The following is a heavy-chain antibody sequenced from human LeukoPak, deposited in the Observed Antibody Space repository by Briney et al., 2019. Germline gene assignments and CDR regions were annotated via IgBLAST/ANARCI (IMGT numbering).Heavy chain of an antibody. Sequence: PGGSLRLSCAASGFTFSSYGMHWVRQAPGTGLEWVAVISYDGSNKYYADSVKGRFTISRDNSKNTLYLQMNSLRAEDTAVYYCARGQITSYLIDYWGQGTLVTVSS. J-gene: IGHJ4*02. D-gene: IGHD1-20*01. CDR1: GFTFSSYG. V-gene: IGHV3-30*03. CDR3: ARGQITSYLIDY. CDR2: ISYDGSNK.